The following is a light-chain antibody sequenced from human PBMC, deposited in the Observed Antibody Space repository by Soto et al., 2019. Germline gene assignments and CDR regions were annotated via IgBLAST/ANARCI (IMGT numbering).Light chain of an antibody. CDR1: QSVSST. Sequence: EIVMTQSPATLSVSPGERATLSCRASQSVSSTLAWYQQKPGQAPRLLIYGASTRATGIPARFSGSGSGTEFTLTISSLQSEDFAVYYCQQYNNWQRTFGQGTKVDIK. CDR3: QQYNNWQRT. CDR2: GAS. V-gene: IGKV3-15*01. J-gene: IGKJ1*01.